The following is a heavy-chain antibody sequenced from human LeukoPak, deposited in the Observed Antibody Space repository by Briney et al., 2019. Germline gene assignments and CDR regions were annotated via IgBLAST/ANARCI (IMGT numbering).Heavy chain of an antibody. CDR3: AGHTSSWSYFFDY. CDR1: GFTVSSNY. D-gene: IGHD6-13*01. J-gene: IGHJ4*02. CDR2: IYSGGST. V-gene: IGHV3-53*01. Sequence: PGGSLRLSCAASGFTVSSNYMSWVRQAPGKGLEWVSVIYSGGSTYHADSVKGRFTISRDNSKNTLYLQMNSLRAEDTAVYYCAGHTSSWSYFFDYWGQRTLVTVSS.